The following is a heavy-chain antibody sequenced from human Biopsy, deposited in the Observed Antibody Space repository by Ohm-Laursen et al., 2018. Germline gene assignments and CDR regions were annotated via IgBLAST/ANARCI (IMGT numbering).Heavy chain of an antibody. CDR1: GGAISTDGYY. Sequence: TLSLTCSVSGGAISTDGYYWSWIRQHPGKGLEWIAYIYHSGITFSNPSLGSRITIPVNTSANRFSLSLTSVTAADTAVYYCARDRDRRGWFDPWGQGTLVTVSS. CDR3: ARDRDRRGWFDP. J-gene: IGHJ5*02. D-gene: IGHD1-14*01. V-gene: IGHV4-31*03. CDR2: IYHSGIT.